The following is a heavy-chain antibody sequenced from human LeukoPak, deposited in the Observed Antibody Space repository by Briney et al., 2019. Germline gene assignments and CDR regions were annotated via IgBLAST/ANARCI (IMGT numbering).Heavy chain of an antibody. D-gene: IGHD5-12*01. CDR1: GFTFSSYE. J-gene: IGHJ4*02. V-gene: IGHV3-71*01. CDR3: PRGHIGYDY. Sequence: GGSLRLSCAASGFTFSSYETNWVRQAPRKGLEWVGFIRIKTYGGTSEYATSVKGRFTISRDDTTSIAYRQINRLKPEDTTVYYCPRGHIGYDYWGEGTLVTASS. CDR2: IRIKTYGGTS.